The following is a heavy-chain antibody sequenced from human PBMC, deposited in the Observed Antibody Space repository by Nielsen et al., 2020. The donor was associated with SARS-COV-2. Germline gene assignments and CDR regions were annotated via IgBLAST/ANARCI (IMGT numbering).Heavy chain of an antibody. V-gene: IGHV3-66*01. D-gene: IGHD3-10*01. J-gene: IGHJ4*02. CDR2: IYSGGST. Sequence: LSLTCAASGFTVSSNYMSWVRQAPGKGLEWVSVIYSGGSTYYADSVKSRFTISRDNSKNTLYLQMNSLRAEDTAVYYCARDAGTNFDYWGQGTLVTVSS. CDR3: ARDAGTNFDY. CDR1: GFTVSSNY.